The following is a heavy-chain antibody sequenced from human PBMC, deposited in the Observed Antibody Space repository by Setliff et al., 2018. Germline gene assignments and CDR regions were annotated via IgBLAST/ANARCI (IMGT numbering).Heavy chain of an antibody. CDR3: ARGRLLYVGDSHYFDI. V-gene: IGHV4-61*09. CDR1: DDSISSRHYY. CDR2: IYTSWST. D-gene: IGHD4-17*01. Sequence: PSETLSLTCTVSDDSISSRHYYWSWIRQPAGKGLEWLGQIYTSWSTNYNPSLKGRATLSIDASKKQFSLKLTSVTAADTAVYYCARGRLLYVGDSHYFDIWGQGTLVTVSS. J-gene: IGHJ4*02.